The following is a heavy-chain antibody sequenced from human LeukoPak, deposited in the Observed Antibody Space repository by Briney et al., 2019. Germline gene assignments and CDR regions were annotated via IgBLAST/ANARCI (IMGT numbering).Heavy chain of an antibody. Sequence: PGGSLRLSCAASGFTFSSYWMHWVRQRPGKGLVWVSRINTDGSSTTYADSVKGRSTISRDNAKNTLFLQMNGLRAEDTAVYYCARGSSSSLGGYWGQGILVTVSS. CDR1: GFTFSSYW. V-gene: IGHV3-74*01. D-gene: IGHD6-13*01. CDR2: INTDGSST. J-gene: IGHJ4*02. CDR3: ARGSSSSLGGY.